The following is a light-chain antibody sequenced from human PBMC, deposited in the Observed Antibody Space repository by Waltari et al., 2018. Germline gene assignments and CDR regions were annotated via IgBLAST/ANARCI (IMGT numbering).Light chain of an antibody. Sequence: QSALTQPASVSGSPGQSITISCTGTRGDVGGYNYVSWYQQHAGKAPKVIIYEFSNRPSGVSSRFSASKSGDTASLTISGLQAEDEATYYCSLYTSATTLSVFFVGWTMVSVL. CDR3: SLYTSATTLSVF. J-gene: IGLJ2*01. V-gene: IGLV2-14*01. CDR1: RGDVGGYNY. CDR2: EFS.